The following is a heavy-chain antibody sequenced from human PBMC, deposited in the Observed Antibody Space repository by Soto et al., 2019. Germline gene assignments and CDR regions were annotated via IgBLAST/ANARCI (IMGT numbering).Heavy chain of an antibody. V-gene: IGHV1-69*12. CDR1: GGTFSSYA. D-gene: IGHD1-7*01. CDR3: ACRGQELELLHY. CDR2: IIPIFGTA. J-gene: IGHJ4*02. Sequence: QVQLVQSGAEVKKPGSSVKVSCKASGGTFSSYAISWVRQAPGQGLEWMGGIIPIFGTANYAQKFQGRVTITADESTSTAYMELSSLRSEYTAVYYWACRGQELELLHYWGQGTLVTVSS.